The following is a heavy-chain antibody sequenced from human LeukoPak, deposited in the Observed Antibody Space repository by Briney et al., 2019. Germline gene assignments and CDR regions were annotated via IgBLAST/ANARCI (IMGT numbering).Heavy chain of an antibody. D-gene: IGHD2-21*02. CDR3: ARVVRGVVTSNWFDP. CDR2: VASSGTS. V-gene: IGHV4-59*01. Sequence: PSETLSLTCTVSGDSLNTYYWTWIRQTPGKELEWIGFVASSGTSNYNPSLKSRVSISIDTSKNQFSLALTPVTPADTAVYYCARVVRGVVTSNWFDPWVQATLVSVSS. CDR1: GDSLNTYY. J-gene: IGHJ5*02.